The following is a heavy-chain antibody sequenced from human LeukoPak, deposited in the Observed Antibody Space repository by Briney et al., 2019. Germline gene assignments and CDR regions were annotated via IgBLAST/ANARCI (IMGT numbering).Heavy chain of an antibody. D-gene: IGHD6-19*01. CDR2: ISGSGGST. V-gene: IGHV3-23*01. CDR1: GFTFSSYA. CDR3: VTSRMGAVDY. J-gene: IGHJ4*02. Sequence: GGSLRLSCAASGFTFSSYAMSWVRQAPGKGLEWVSAISGSGGSTYYADSVKGRFTISRDNSKNTLYLQMNSLRAEDTAVYYCVTSRMGAVDYWGQGTLVTVSS.